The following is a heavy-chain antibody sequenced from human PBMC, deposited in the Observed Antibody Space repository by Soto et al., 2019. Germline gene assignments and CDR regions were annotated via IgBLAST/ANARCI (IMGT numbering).Heavy chain of an antibody. CDR3: ARYSHRQRFFY. Sequence: PVGSLRLSCAASGFTVSSNYMSWVRQAPGKGLEWVSVIYSGGSTYYADSVKGRFTISRDNSKNTLYLQMNSLRAEDTAVYYCARYSHRQRFFYWGQGTLVTVSS. CDR2: IYSGGST. J-gene: IGHJ4*02. V-gene: IGHV3-53*01. CDR1: GFTVSSNY. D-gene: IGHD3-3*01.